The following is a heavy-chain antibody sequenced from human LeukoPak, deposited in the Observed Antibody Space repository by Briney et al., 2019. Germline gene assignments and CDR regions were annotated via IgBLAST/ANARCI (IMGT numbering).Heavy chain of an antibody. D-gene: IGHD4-11*01. CDR3: AKDAQRGFDYSNSLDK. V-gene: IGHV3-23*01. CDR2: INGGGNTT. Sequence: AGGSLRLSCAASGFAFSSFAMGWVRQSPGKGLEWLSTINGGGNTTFYADSVKGRFTISRDNFQRTVYLQMDSLRAEDTAVYYCAKDAQRGFDYSNSLDKWGQGTLVTVSS. J-gene: IGHJ4*02. CDR1: GFAFSSFA.